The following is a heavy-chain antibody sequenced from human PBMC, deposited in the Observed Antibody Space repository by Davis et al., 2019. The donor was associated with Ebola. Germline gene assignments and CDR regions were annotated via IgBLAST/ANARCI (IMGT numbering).Heavy chain of an antibody. Sequence: GESLKISCAASGFTFSSYEMNWVRQAPGKGLEWVSYISSSSSYIYYADSVKGRFTISRDNAKNSLYLQMNSLRAEDTAVYYCARDGRYSYGQKSGYWGQGTLVTVSS. V-gene: IGHV3-21*05. J-gene: IGHJ4*02. CDR1: GFTFSSYE. CDR3: ARDGRYSYGQKSGY. D-gene: IGHD5-18*01. CDR2: ISSSSSYI.